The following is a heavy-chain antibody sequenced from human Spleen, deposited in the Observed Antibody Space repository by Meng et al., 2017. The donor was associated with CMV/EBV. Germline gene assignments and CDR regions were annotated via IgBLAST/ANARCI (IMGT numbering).Heavy chain of an antibody. V-gene: IGHV3-48*04. CDR3: TRRERATIKNFDY. D-gene: IGHD5-24*01. CDR1: GFTFSSYS. CDR2: ISSSGSII. J-gene: IGHJ4*02. Sequence: GGSLRLSCAASGFTFSSYSMNWVRQAPGKGLEWVSYISSSGSIIYYADSVQGRFTISRDNAKNSLYLQMNSLRAEDTAVYYCTRRERATIKNFDYWGQGTLVTVSS.